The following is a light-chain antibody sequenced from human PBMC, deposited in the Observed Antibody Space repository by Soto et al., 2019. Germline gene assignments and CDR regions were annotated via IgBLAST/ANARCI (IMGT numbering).Light chain of an antibody. CDR3: HQRIH. CDR1: QSISSN. V-gene: IGKV3D-11*03. Sequence: VMTQTPATLSVSPGARATLSCRASQSISSNLAWYQQKPGQAPRLLIYAASTRATGIPARFSGSGSGTDFTLTISSVETDDFAMYYCHQRIHFGQGTRLEI. J-gene: IGKJ5*01. CDR2: AAS.